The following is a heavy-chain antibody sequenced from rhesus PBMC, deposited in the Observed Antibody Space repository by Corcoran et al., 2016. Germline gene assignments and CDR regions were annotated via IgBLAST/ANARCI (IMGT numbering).Heavy chain of an antibody. V-gene: IGHV3-30*02. CDR3: TPSSYGNYYFDY. D-gene: IGHD4-17*01. J-gene: IGHJ4*01. Sequence: VQLQESGPGLVKPSETLSLTCAVSGYSISSGYYWSWIRQAPGTGLEWVARIKRKADGETADYAASVNGRFTISRDDSKNTLYPQMNSLKTEDTAVYYCTPSSYGNYYFDYWGQGVLVTVSS. CDR2: IKRKADGETA. CDR1: GYSISSGYY.